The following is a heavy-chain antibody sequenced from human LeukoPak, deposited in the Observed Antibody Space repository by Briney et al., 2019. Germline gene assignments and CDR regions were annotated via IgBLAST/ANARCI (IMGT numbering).Heavy chain of an antibody. J-gene: IGHJ5*02. Sequence: ASVKVPCKASGYTFTSYDINWVRQATGQGLEWMGWMNPNSGNTGYAQKFQGRVTMTRNTSISTAYMELSSLRSEDTAVYYCARRNNYDFWSGYPRFDPWGQGTLVTVSS. CDR3: ARRNNYDFWSGYPRFDP. CDR1: GYTFTSYD. D-gene: IGHD3-3*01. CDR2: MNPNSGNT. V-gene: IGHV1-8*01.